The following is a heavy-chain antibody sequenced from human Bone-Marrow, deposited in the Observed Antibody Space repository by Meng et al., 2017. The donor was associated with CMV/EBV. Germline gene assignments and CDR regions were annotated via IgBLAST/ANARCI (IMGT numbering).Heavy chain of an antibody. Sequence: GSLRLSCTVSGGSISSSSYYWGWIRQPPGKGLEWIGSIYYSGSTYYNPSLKSRVTISVDTSKNQFSLKLSSVTAADTAVYYCARSNKDIVVVPVATGLDYWGQGTLVTVSS. CDR3: ARSNKDIVVVPVATGLDY. J-gene: IGHJ4*02. D-gene: IGHD2-2*01. CDR1: GGSISSSSYY. CDR2: IYYSGST. V-gene: IGHV4-39*01.